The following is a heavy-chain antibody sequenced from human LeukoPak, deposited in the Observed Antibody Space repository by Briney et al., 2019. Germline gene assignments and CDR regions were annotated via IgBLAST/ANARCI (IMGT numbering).Heavy chain of an antibody. J-gene: IGHJ4*02. CDR3: ARDEPLYSSGYYSFDY. D-gene: IGHD3-22*01. Sequence: ASVKVSCKASGGTFSSYAISWVRQAPGQGLEWMGWINTNTGNPTYAQGFTGRFVFSLDTSVSTAYLQISSLKAEDTAVYYCARDEPLYSSGYYSFDYWGQGTLVTVSS. CDR1: GGTFSSYA. V-gene: IGHV7-4-1*02. CDR2: INTNTGNP.